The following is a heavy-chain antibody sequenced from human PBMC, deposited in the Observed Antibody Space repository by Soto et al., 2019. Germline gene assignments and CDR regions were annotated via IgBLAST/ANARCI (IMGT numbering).Heavy chain of an antibody. CDR1: GGSISSYY. Sequence: QVQLQESGPGLVRPSETLSLTCTVSGGSISSYYWSWIRQPPGKGLEWIGYIYYTGSTNYNPSLKSRVTISVDTSKNQFSLKLRSVTAADTAVYYCARESSVTTIDYWGQGTLVTVSS. V-gene: IGHV4-59*01. J-gene: IGHJ4*02. D-gene: IGHD4-17*01. CDR2: IYYTGST. CDR3: ARESSVTTIDY.